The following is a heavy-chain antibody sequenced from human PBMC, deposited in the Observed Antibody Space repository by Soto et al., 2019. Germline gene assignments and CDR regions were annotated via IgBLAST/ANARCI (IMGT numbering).Heavy chain of an antibody. J-gene: IGHJ6*02. CDR2: IIPIFGSA. CDR1: GGTFSSYA. D-gene: IGHD1-26*01. CDR3: ARVAWELGDYYYYYGMDV. Sequence: SVKVSCKASGGTFSSYAISWVRRAPGQGLEWMGGIIPIFGSANYAQKFQGRVTITADESTSTAYMELSSLRSEDTAVYYCARVAWELGDYYYYYGMDVWGQGTTVTVSS. V-gene: IGHV1-69*13.